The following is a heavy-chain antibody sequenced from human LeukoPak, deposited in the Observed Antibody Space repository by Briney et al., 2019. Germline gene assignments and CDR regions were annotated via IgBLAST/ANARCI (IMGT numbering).Heavy chain of an antibody. CDR3: AKDSEVVPAAQFDY. Sequence: ASVKVSCKASGYTFTGYYMHWVRQAPGQGLEWMGWINPNSGGTNYAQKFQGRVTMTRDTSISTAYMELSRLRSDDTAVYYCAKDSEVVPAAQFDYWGQGTLVTVSS. D-gene: IGHD2-2*01. CDR2: INPNSGGT. V-gene: IGHV1-2*02. J-gene: IGHJ4*02. CDR1: GYTFTGYY.